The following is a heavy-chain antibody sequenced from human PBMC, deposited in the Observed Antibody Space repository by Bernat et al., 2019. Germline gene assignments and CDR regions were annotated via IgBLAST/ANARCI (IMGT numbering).Heavy chain of an antibody. CDR1: GYTFTSYY. D-gene: IGHD5-12*01. J-gene: IGHJ5*02. V-gene: IGHV1-46*03. Sequence: QVQLVQSGAEVKKPGASVKVSCKASGYTFTSYYMHWVRQAPGQGLEWMGIINPSGGSTSYAQKFQGRVTMTRDTSTSTVYMELSSLRSEDTAVYYCARDVATKWLRNFGWVSFDPWGRGTLVTVSS. CDR3: ARDVATKWLRNFGWVSFDP. CDR2: INPSGGST.